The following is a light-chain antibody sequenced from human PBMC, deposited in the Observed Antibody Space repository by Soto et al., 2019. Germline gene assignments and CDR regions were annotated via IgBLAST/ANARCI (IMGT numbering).Light chain of an antibody. J-gene: IGKJ1*01. CDR3: LQDYTYPWT. V-gene: IGKV3-20*01. Sequence: ELVLTQSPGTLSLSPGERATLSCRASQSIASSYLAWYQQRPGQAPRLLVSGTSSRATGIPDRFSGSGSGTDFTLTITRLEPEDFATYYCLQDYTYPWTFGQGTKVEIK. CDR2: GTS. CDR1: QSIASSY.